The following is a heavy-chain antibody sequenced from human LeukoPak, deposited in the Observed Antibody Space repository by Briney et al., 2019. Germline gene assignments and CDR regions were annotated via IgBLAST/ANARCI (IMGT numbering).Heavy chain of an antibody. J-gene: IGHJ3*02. V-gene: IGHV3-30*18. CDR1: GFTFSSYG. Sequence: PGGSLRLSCAASGFTFSSYGMHWVRQAPGKGLEWVAVISYDGSNKYYADSVKGRFTISRDNSKNTLYLQMNSLRAEDTAVYYCAKKFVAGYHPDAFDTWGQGTMVTVSS. CDR3: AKKFVAGYHPDAFDT. CDR2: ISYDGSNK. D-gene: IGHD6-19*01.